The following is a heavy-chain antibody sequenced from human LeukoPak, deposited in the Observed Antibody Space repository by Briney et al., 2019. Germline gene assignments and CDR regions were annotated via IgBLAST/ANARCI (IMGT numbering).Heavy chain of an antibody. CDR2: ISYDGINK. D-gene: IGHD2-8*02. V-gene: IGHV3-30-3*01. CDR3: ARPGSGGSLDY. J-gene: IGHJ4*02. CDR1: GFTFSSYT. Sequence: GGSLRLSCAASGFTFSSYTMHWVRQAPGKGREWVAVISYDGINKYYADSVKGRFTISRDNSKNTLYLQMNSLRVEDTAVYYCARPGSGGSLDYWGQGTLVTVSS.